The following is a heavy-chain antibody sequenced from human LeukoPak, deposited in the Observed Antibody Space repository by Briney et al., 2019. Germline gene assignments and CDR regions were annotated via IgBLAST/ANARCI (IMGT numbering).Heavy chain of an antibody. Sequence: GGSLRLSCAASGFTFTDYYMSWIRQAPGKGLEWVSHSSSSGSAIYYADSVKGRFTISRDNAKNSLYLQMNSPRPEDTAVYYCARTRTYCSTTTCYLYFDYWGQGTLVTVSS. V-gene: IGHV3-11*04. D-gene: IGHD2-2*01. CDR2: SSSSGSAI. CDR3: ARTRTYCSTTTCYLYFDY. CDR1: GFTFTDYY. J-gene: IGHJ4*02.